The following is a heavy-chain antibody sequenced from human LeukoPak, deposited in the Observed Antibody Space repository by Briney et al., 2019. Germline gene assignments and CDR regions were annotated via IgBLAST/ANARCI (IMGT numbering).Heavy chain of an antibody. CDR3: AREGDSSGWYEY. CDR1: GGTFSSYA. D-gene: IGHD6-19*01. J-gene: IGHJ4*02. V-gene: IGHV1-69*04. Sequence: SVKVSCKASGGTFSSYAISWVRQAPGQGLEWMGRIIPILGIANYAQKFQGRVTITADKFTSTAYMELSSLRSEDTAVYYCAREGDSSGWYEYWGQGTLVTVSP. CDR2: IIPILGIA.